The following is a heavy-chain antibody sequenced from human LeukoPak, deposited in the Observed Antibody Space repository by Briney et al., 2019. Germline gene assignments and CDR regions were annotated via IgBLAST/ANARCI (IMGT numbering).Heavy chain of an antibody. J-gene: IGHJ5*02. V-gene: IGHV2-70*11. CDR1: GFSLSTSGMC. CDR3: ARIRPAAGDTGFDP. D-gene: IGHD6-13*01. CDR2: IDWDDDK. Sequence: SGPTLVNPTQTLTLTCTFSGFSLSTSGMCVSWIRQPPGKALEWLARIDWDDDKYYSTSLKTRLTISKDTSKNQVVLTMTNMDPVDTATYYCARIRPAAGDTGFDPWGQRTLVTVSS.